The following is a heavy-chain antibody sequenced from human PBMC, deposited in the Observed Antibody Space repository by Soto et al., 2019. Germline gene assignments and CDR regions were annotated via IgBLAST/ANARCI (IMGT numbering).Heavy chain of an antibody. CDR1: GYTFTSYD. CDR3: TGGPLSGGFDS. J-gene: IGHJ4*01. V-gene: IGHV1-8*01. D-gene: IGHD3-16*01. Sequence: QVQLVQSGAEVKKPGASVKVSCKASGYTFTSYDINWVRQTAGQGLEWMGWMSPKTANTGYAQKFQGRSTITGRTSIYPAYMELSGLASEDAAFYYCTGGPLSGGFDSWGQGTPVPFCS. CDR2: MSPKTANT.